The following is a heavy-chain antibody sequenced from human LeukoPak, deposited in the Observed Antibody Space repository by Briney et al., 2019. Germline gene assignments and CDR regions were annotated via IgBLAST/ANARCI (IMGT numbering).Heavy chain of an antibody. CDR1: GGSFSGYY. CDR2: INHSGST. V-gene: IGHV4-34*01. J-gene: IGHJ3*02. Sequence: SETLSLTCAVYGGSFSGYYWSWIRQPPGKGLEWIGEINHSGSTNYNPSLKSRVTISVDTSKNQFSLKLSSVTAADTAVYYCARGRLYYYDSSGYPGAFDIWGQGTMVTVSS. CDR3: ARGRLYYYDSSGYPGAFDI. D-gene: IGHD3-22*01.